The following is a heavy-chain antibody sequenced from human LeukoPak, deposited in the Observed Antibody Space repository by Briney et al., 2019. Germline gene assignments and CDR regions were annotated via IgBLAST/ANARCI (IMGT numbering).Heavy chain of an antibody. CDR3: ARDGGENSWEGYFDV. V-gene: IGHV3-11*04. J-gene: IGHJ4*02. CDR1: GFNVSDYY. Sequence: PGGSLRLSCAASGFNVSDYYMSWIRQSPGKGLEWVSHIVISGGTTYYTDSVKGRFTISRGTARNSVYLQMNSLRAEDTVVYYCARDGGENSWEGYFDVWGQGALVTVSS. CDR2: IVISGGTT. D-gene: IGHD2-21*01.